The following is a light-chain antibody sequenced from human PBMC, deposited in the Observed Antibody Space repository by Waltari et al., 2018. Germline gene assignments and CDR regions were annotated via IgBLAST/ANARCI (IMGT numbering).Light chain of an antibody. CDR3: QQYGSSPT. V-gene: IGKV3-20*01. CDR2: GAC. J-gene: IGKJ1*01. CDR1: QSVSSSY. Sequence: EIVLTQSPGTLSLSPGDRATLSCRAGQSVSSSYLAWYQQKPGQAPRVLISGACSRATGIPGRFSGSGAGTDFTLTISRLEPEDFAVYYCQQYGSSPTFGQGTKVEIK.